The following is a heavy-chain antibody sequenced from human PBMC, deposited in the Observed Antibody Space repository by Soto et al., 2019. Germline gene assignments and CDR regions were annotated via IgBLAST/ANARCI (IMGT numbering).Heavy chain of an antibody. CDR1: GGTFSSYP. V-gene: IGHV1-69*02. Sequence: QVQLVQSGAEVKKPGSSVKVSCKASGGTFSSYPISWVRQAPGQGLEWMGRIIPILDITDYAQRFQGRVTITADKSTSTAYMEVSSLGSDDTAVYYCARPTSTGTTSGYYFDYWGQGPLVTVSS. D-gene: IGHD1-7*01. CDR2: IIPILDIT. J-gene: IGHJ4*02. CDR3: ARPTSTGTTSGYYFDY.